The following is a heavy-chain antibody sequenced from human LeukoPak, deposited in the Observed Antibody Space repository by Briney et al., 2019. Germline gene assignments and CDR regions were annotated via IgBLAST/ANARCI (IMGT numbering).Heavy chain of an antibody. CDR3: ARAVTMVRGGLAAFDI. D-gene: IGHD3-10*01. CDR1: GGSISSGGYY. J-gene: IGHJ3*02. Sequence: PSETLSLTCTVSGGSISSGGYYWSWIRQHPGKGLEWIGYIYYSGSTYYNPSLKSRVTISVDTSKNQFSLKLSSVTAADTAVYYCARAVTMVRGGLAAFDIWGQGTMVTVSS. V-gene: IGHV4-31*03. CDR2: IYYSGST.